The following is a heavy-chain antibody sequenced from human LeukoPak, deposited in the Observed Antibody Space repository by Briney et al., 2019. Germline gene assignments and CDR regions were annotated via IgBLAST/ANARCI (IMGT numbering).Heavy chain of an antibody. CDR1: GFTFSSYA. D-gene: IGHD2-15*01. Sequence: PGGSLRLSCAASGFTFSSYAMHWVRQAPGKGLEYVSAISSNGGSTYYADSVKGRFTISRGNSKNTLYLQMGSLRAEDMAVYYCARASRYCSGGSCPLYYYGMDVWGKGTTVTVSS. CDR2: ISSNGGST. J-gene: IGHJ6*04. V-gene: IGHV3-64*02. CDR3: ARASRYCSGGSCPLYYYGMDV.